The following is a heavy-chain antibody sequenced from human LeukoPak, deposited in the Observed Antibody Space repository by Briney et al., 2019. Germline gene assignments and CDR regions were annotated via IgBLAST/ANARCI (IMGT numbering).Heavy chain of an antibody. D-gene: IGHD6-25*01. V-gene: IGHV3-7*03. Sequence: GGSLRLSCAASAFTFSNYWMSWVRQAPGKGLKWVANIKQDGSEKKYVESVKGRFTISRDNAKNSLYLQMNSLGVDDMAVYYCARGSGWLDYWGQGTLVTVSS. CDR3: ARGSGWLDY. J-gene: IGHJ4*02. CDR1: AFTFSNYW. CDR2: IKQDGSEK.